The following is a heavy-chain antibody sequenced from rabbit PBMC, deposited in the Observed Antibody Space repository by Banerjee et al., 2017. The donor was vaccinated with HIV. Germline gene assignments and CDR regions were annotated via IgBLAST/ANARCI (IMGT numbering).Heavy chain of an antibody. Sequence: QEQLKETGGGLVQPGGSLTLSCTASGFDFSRYYMSWVRQAPGKGLEWIGCIDTGDGDTYYANWAKGRFTISKTSTTVTLQMTSLTAADTATYFCARSIDAGDAGYGYALGNLWGPGTLVTVS. CDR1: GFDFSRYY. J-gene: IGHJ4*01. CDR3: ARSIDAGDAGYGYALGNL. V-gene: IGHV1S39*01. D-gene: IGHD6-1*01. CDR2: IDTGDGDT.